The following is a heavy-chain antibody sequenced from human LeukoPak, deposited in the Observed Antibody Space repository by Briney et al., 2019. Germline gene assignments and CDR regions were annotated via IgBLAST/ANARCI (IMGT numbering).Heavy chain of an antibody. Sequence: GGSLRLSCAASGFTFSDYYMSWIRRARGKGLEWLSYISRSGSTIYYAASVKGRFTISRHNTKNSLYLQMNSLRAEDTAVYCCARVTPIAVVQAAAPYLEYNWFDPWGQGTLVTVSS. D-gene: IGHD2-2*01. CDR2: ISRSGSTI. CDR1: GFTFSDYY. CDR3: ARVTPIAVVQAAAPYLEYNWFDP. J-gene: IGHJ5*02. V-gene: IGHV3-11*01.